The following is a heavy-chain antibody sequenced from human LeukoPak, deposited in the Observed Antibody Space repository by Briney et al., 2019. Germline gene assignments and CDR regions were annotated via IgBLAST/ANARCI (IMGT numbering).Heavy chain of an antibody. J-gene: IGHJ4*02. V-gene: IGHV3-30-3*01. CDR3: ARDIGLAVTDY. Sequence: GGSLRLSCAASGFTFSSYAMPWVRQAPGKGLEWVAVISYDGSNKYYADSVKGRFTISRDNSKNTLYLQMNSLRAEDTAVYYCARDIGLAVTDYWGQGTLVTVSS. CDR2: ISYDGSNK. D-gene: IGHD5-18*01. CDR1: GFTFSSYA.